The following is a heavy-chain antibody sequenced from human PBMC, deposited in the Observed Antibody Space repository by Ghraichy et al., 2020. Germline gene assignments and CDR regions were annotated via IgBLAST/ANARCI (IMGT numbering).Heavy chain of an antibody. CDR1: GFTVSSNY. CDR2: IYSGGST. D-gene: IGHD3-22*01. CDR3: ARDFYYYDSSGYYYFDY. J-gene: IGHJ4*02. V-gene: IGHV3-66*02. Sequence: GGSPRLSCAASGFTVSSNYMSWVRQAPGKGLEWVSVIYSGGSTYYADSVKGRFTISRDNSKNTLYLQMNSLRAEDTAVYYCARDFYYYDSSGYYYFDYWGQGTLVTVSS.